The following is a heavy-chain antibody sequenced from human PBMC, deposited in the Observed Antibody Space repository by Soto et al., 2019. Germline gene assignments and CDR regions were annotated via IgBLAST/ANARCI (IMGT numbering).Heavy chain of an antibody. CDR2: TSYDGNNK. CDR3: AKGGGSARDFDY. CDR1: GFTFGNYG. D-gene: IGHD1-26*01. Sequence: QVQLVDSGGDVVQPGGSLRLSCTGSGFTFGNYGMHWVRQAPGKGLGWVASTSYDGNNKYYADSLKGRFTISRDNSKKMVYLQMTSLGPEDTAVYYCAKGGGSARDFDYWGQGALVTVSS. V-gene: IGHV3-30*18. J-gene: IGHJ4*02.